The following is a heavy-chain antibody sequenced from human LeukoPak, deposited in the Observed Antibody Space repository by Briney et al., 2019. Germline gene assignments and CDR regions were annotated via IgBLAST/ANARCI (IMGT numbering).Heavy chain of an antibody. V-gene: IGHV4-61*02. Sequence: PSETLSLTCSVSGGSISSSHYYWNWVRQPAGKGLEWIGRISSSGSTTYSPSLQSRVTMSVGTSNNHFSLRLTSVTAADTALYFCTIFVVADFDAFEIWGQGTMVTVSS. CDR3: TIFVVADFDAFEI. D-gene: IGHD3-3*02. J-gene: IGHJ3*02. CDR1: GGSISSSHYY. CDR2: ISSSGST.